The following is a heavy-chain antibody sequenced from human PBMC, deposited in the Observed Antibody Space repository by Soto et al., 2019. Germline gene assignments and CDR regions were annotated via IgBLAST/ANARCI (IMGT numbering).Heavy chain of an antibody. J-gene: IGHJ3*02. Sequence: PSETLSLTCTVSGGSISSGGYYWSWIRQHPGKGLEWIGYIYYSGSTYYNPSLRSRVTISVDTSKNQFSLKLSSVTAADTAVYYCARELAGAFDIWGQGTMVTVSS. CDR2: IYYSGST. CDR3: ARELAGAFDI. D-gene: IGHD6-19*01. V-gene: IGHV4-31*03. CDR1: GGSISSGGYY.